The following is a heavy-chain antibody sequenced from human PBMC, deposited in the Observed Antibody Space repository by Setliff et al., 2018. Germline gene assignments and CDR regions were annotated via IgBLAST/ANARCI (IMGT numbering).Heavy chain of an antibody. CDR3: ARGGGRIRQLGATGVHTFDI. V-gene: IGHV4-4*08. Sequence: SETLSLTCAVYGGSFSGYYWSWIRQSPEKGLEWIGYIYTRGSTNYNPSLQSRVTISVDTAKKQFSLKLNSVTAADTAIYYCARGGGRIRQLGATGVHTFDIWGQGTMVTVSS. CDR1: GGSFSGYY. CDR2: IYTRGST. J-gene: IGHJ3*02. D-gene: IGHD1-1*01.